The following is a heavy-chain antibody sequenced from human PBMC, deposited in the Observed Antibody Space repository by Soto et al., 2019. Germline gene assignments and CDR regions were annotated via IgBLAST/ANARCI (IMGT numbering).Heavy chain of an antibody. CDR3: TRLRAAPVVWAYFDY. Sequence: HPGGSLRLSCAASGFTFSGSAMHWVRQASGKGLEWVGRIRSKANSYATAYAASVKGRFTISRDDSKNTAYLQMNSLKTEDTAVYYCTRLRAAPVVWAYFDYWGQGTLVTVSS. V-gene: IGHV3-73*01. J-gene: IGHJ4*02. CDR2: IRSKANSYAT. CDR1: GFTFSGSA. D-gene: IGHD6-6*01.